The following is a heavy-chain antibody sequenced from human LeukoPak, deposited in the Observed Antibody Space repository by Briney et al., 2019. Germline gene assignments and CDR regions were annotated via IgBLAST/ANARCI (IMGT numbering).Heavy chain of an antibody. V-gene: IGHV1-69*04. Sequence: GASVKVSCKASGGTFSSYAISWVRQAPGQGLEWMGRIIPILGIANYAQKFQGRVTITADKSTSTAYMELSSLRSEDTAVYYCAIGLYCSGGSCPDWFDPWGQGTLVTVSS. D-gene: IGHD2-15*01. CDR2: IIPILGIA. J-gene: IGHJ5*02. CDR1: GGTFSSYA. CDR3: AIGLYCSGGSCPDWFDP.